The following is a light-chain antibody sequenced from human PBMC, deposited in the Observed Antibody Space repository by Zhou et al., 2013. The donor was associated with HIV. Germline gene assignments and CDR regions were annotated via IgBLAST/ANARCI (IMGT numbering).Light chain of an antibody. CDR1: QSVGTY. CDR2: GAS. V-gene: IGKV3-20*01. Sequence: EIVLTQSPATLSLSPGESATLSCRASQSVGTYLAWYQQKPGQAPRLLIYGASSRAPGIPDRFSGSGSGTDFTLTISRLEPEDFAVYSCQQYASSPRTFGQGTKVEI. CDR3: QQYASSPRT. J-gene: IGKJ1*01.